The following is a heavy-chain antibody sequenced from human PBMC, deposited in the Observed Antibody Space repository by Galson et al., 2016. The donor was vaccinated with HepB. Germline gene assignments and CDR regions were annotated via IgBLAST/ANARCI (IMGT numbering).Heavy chain of an antibody. D-gene: IGHD4/OR15-4a*01. Sequence: SETLSLTCPVSGDSISSSDYYWGWIRQPPGKGRAWFASINYAGSTYYDPSLKDRFTISIDTSKNQFSLKVSSVTAADTAVYYCARHTSPRGAFDHWGQGRLVTVSS. CDR1: GDSISSSDYY. J-gene: IGHJ5*02. CDR2: INYAGST. CDR3: ARHTSPRGAFDH. V-gene: IGHV4-39*01.